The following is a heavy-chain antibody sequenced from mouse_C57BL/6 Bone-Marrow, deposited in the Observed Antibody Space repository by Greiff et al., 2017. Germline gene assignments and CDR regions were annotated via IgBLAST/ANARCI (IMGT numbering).Heavy chain of an antibody. Sequence: QVQLKQSGAELMKPGASVKLSCKATGYTFTGYWIEWVKQRPGHGLEWIGEILPGSGSTNYNEKFKGKATFTADTSSNTAYMQLSSLTTEDSAIYYCARSLRGGSSYVRWYFDVWGTGTTVTVSS. CDR3: ARSLRGGSSYVRWYFDV. CDR1: GYTFTGYW. J-gene: IGHJ1*03. D-gene: IGHD1-1*01. CDR2: ILPGSGST. V-gene: IGHV1-9*01.